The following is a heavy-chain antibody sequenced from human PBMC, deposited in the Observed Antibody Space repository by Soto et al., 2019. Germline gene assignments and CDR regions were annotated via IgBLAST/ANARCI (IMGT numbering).Heavy chain of an antibody. V-gene: IGHV4-61*01. J-gene: IGHJ3*02. D-gene: IGHD3-16*01. CDR1: GGSVSSGSYY. CDR2: IYYSGST. Sequence: SETLSLTCTVSGGSVSSGSYYWSWIRQPPGKGLGWIGYIYYSGSTNYNPSLKSRVTISVDTSKNQFSLKLSSVTAADTAVYYCARRDLWLDAFDIWGQGTMVTVSS. CDR3: ARRDLWLDAFDI.